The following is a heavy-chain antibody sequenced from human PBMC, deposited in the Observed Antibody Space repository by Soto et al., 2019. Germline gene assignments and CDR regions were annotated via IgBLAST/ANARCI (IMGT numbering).Heavy chain of an antibody. J-gene: IGHJ4*02. V-gene: IGHV4-4*07. Sequence: ETLSLTCPVSGGSISSYYWSWIRQPAGKGLEWIGRIYTSGSTNYNPSLKSRVTMSVDTSKNQFSLKLSSVTAADTAVYYCARDPYYYGSGSYIVWGQGTLVTVYS. CDR1: GGSISSYY. D-gene: IGHD3-10*01. CDR2: IYTSGST. CDR3: ARDPYYYGSGSYIV.